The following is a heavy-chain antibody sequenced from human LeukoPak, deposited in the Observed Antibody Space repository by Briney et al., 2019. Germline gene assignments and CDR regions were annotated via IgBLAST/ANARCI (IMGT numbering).Heavy chain of an antibody. CDR3: ARLYYYGSDSSDY. Sequence: GGSLSLSCAASGFTFSSYNMNWVRQAPGKGLEWVSFISSSSSNIYYADSVKGRLTISRDNANNSLYLQMNSLRDEDTAVYYCARLYYYGSDSSDYWGQGTLVTVSS. D-gene: IGHD3-10*01. CDR2: ISSSSSNI. V-gene: IGHV3-48*02. J-gene: IGHJ4*02. CDR1: GFTFSSYN.